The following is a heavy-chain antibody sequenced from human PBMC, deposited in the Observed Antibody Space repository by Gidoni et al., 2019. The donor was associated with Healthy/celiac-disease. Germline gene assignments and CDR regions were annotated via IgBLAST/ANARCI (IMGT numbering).Heavy chain of an antibody. CDR3: ARFLRRVSLVAY. CDR2: IYYSGST. J-gene: IGHJ4*02. CDR1: GGSSSSSSYY. V-gene: IGHV4-39*01. D-gene: IGHD5-12*01. Sequence: QLQLQESGTGLVKPSETLSITCTVYGGSSSSSSYYWGWIRQPPGKGLEWIGSIYYSGSTYYNPSLKSRVTISVDTSTNQFSLKLSSVTAADTAVYYCARFLRRVSLVAYWGQGTLVTVSS.